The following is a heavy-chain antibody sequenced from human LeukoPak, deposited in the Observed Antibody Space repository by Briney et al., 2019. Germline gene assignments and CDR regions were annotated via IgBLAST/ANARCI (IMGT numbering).Heavy chain of an antibody. V-gene: IGHV3-15*01. CDR3: TTVRQWLVLGTTYGFDY. Sequence: GGSLRLSSAASGFTFSNAWMSWVRQAPGKGLEWVGRIKSKTDGGTTDYAAPVKGRFTISRDDSKNTLYLQMNSLKTEDTAVYYCTTVRQWLVLGTTYGFDYWGQGTLVTVSS. CDR2: IKSKTDGGTT. D-gene: IGHD6-19*01. J-gene: IGHJ4*02. CDR1: GFTFSNAW.